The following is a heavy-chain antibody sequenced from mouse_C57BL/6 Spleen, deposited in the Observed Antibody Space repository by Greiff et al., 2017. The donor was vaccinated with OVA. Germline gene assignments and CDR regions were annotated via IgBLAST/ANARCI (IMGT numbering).Heavy chain of an antibody. CDR1: GYTFTSYW. CDR2: IHPSDSDT. Sequence: QVQLQQSGAELVKPGASVKVSCKASGYTFTSYWMHWVKQRPGQGLEWIGRIHPSDSDTNYNQKFKGKATLTVDKSSSTAYMQLSSLTSEDSAVYYCAIPGYLSYWYFDVWGTGTTVTVSS. V-gene: IGHV1-74*01. CDR3: AIPGYLSYWYFDV. D-gene: IGHD2-2*01. J-gene: IGHJ1*03.